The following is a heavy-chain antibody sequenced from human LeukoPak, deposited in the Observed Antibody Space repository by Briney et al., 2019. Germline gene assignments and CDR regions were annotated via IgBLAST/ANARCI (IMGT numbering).Heavy chain of an antibody. CDR2: IIPILGIA. Sequence: SVKVSCKASGGTFSSYTISWVRQAPEQGLEWMGRIIPILGIANYAQKFQGRVTITADKSTSTAYMELSSLRSEDTAVYYCARGKMVTRGMDVWGQGTTVTVSS. D-gene: IGHD4-23*01. CDR3: ARGKMVTRGMDV. J-gene: IGHJ6*02. CDR1: GGTFSSYT. V-gene: IGHV1-69*02.